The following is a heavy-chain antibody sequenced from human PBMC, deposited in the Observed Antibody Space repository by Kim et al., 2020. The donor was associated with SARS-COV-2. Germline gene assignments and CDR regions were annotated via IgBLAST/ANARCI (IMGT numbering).Heavy chain of an antibody. V-gene: IGHV4-59*08. Sequence: SETLSLSCSVSGDSMNGYYWSWIRQPPGKGLEWIGYFYNTGTTKYNPSLESRVTMSVDTSKNRFYLKLSSVTAADTAVYYCARQDPDYGDSTFDYWGQGT. CDR3: ARQDPDYGDSTFDY. CDR2: FYNTGTT. D-gene: IGHD4-17*01. J-gene: IGHJ4*02. CDR1: GDSMNGYY.